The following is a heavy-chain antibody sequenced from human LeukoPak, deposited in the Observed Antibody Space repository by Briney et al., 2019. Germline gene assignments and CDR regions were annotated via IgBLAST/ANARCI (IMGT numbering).Heavy chain of an antibody. D-gene: IGHD6-19*01. V-gene: IGHV3-64D*06. Sequence: PGGSLRRSCSASGFTFSSYAMHWVRQAPGKGLEYVSAITSNGGSTYYADSVKGRYTISRDNSKNTLYLQMSSLRAEDTAVYYCVKTGIAVAGVDYWGQGTLVTVSS. CDR1: GFTFSSYA. J-gene: IGHJ4*02. CDR3: VKTGIAVAGVDY. CDR2: ITSNGGST.